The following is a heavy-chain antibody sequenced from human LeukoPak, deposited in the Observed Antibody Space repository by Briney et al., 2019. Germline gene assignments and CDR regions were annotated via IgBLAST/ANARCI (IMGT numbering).Heavy chain of an antibody. CDR3: SRDLNVPVWSLGAY. CDR2: INPNTGST. V-gene: IGHV1-46*02. Sequence: ASVKASCKASGYNFKSYYIHWVRQAPAQGREGMGIINPNTGSTNYAQKFQGRVTVTRDTSTSTVFMELSSRTSEDTAVDYFSRDLNVPVWSLGAYWGQRPLVSASS. CDR1: GYNFKSYY. J-gene: IGHJ4*02. D-gene: IGHD3-16*01.